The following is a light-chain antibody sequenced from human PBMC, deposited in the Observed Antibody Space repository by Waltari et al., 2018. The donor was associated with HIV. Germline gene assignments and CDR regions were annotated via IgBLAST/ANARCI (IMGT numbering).Light chain of an antibody. CDR2: GVN. V-gene: IGLV2-11*01. Sequence: QSALTQPRSVSGSPGQSVTISCTGTSSDVGDYNYVSWYQQHPAKAPKLLIFGVNKRPSGVPDRFSGSKSGNTASLTTSGLQAEDEAEYYCCPDADDYTWVFGGGTKLTVL. J-gene: IGLJ3*02. CDR1: SSDVGDYNY. CDR3: CPDADDYTWV.